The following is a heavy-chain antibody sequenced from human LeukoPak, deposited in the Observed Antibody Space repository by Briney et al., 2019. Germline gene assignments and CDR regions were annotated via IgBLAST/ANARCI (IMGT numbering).Heavy chain of an antibody. Sequence: ASVKVSCKASGYTFTGYYMHWVRQAPGQGLEWMRWINPNSGGTNYAQQFQGRVTMPRDTSISTAYMELSRLRSDDTAVYYCARDSLPSSSWYYYYYYMDDWGKGTTVTVSS. V-gene: IGHV1-2*02. J-gene: IGHJ6*03. CDR3: ARDSLPSSSWYYYYYYMDD. CDR1: GYTFTGYY. CDR2: INPNSGGT. D-gene: IGHD6-13*01.